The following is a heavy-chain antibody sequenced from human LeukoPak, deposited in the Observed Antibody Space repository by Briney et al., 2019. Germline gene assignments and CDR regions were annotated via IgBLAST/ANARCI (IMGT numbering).Heavy chain of an antibody. Sequence: GASVKVSCTASGGTFSSYAISWVRQAPGQGLEWMGGIIPIFGTANYAQKFQGRVTITADESTSTAYMELSSLRSEDTAVYYCAREGNSGSYYWNYWGQGTLVTVSS. CDR3: AREGNSGSYYWNY. CDR2: IIPIFGTA. D-gene: IGHD1-26*01. V-gene: IGHV1-69*01. CDR1: GGTFSSYA. J-gene: IGHJ4*02.